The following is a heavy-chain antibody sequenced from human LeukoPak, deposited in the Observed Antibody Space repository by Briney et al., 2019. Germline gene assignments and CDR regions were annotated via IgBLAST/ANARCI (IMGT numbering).Heavy chain of an antibody. CDR3: AREGSAVTNFDY. J-gene: IGHJ4*02. V-gene: IGHV4-34*01. D-gene: IGHD3-10*01. CDR2: INHSGTT. Sequence: PSETLSLTCAVYGGSFSGYYWSWIRQPPGKGLEWIGEINHSGTTNYTPSLKSRVTMSVDTSKNQFSLKVSSVTAAGTAVYYCAREGSAVTNFDYWGQGTLVTVSS. CDR1: GGSFSGYY.